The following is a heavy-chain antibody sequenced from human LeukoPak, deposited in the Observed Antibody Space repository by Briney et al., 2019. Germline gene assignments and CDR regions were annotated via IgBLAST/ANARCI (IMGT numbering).Heavy chain of an antibody. CDR2: INQDGSAQ. J-gene: IGHJ4*02. V-gene: IGHV3-7*01. CDR3: AKDRGVVGAQILNY. D-gene: IGHD2-15*01. Sequence: PGGSLRLSCAASGFTFSSYWMNWVRQAPGKGLEWVANINQDGSAQYYVDSVKGRFTISRDNSKNTLYLQMNSLRPEDTAVYYCAKDRGVVGAQILNYWGQGTLVTVSS. CDR1: GFTFSSYW.